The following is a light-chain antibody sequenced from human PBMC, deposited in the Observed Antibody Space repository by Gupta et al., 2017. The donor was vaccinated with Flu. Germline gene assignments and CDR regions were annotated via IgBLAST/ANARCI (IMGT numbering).Light chain of an antibody. V-gene: IGLV2-14*01. CDR1: SSDVGGSDY. CDR2: DVT. CDR3: SSYTSGSTLYV. J-gene: IGLJ1*01. Sequence: SALTQPASVSGSPRQSITISCTGTSSDVGGSDYVSWYQQHPDKAPKLIIYDVTNRPSGVSSRFSGSKSGNTASLTISGLQAEDETDYYCSSYTSGSTLYVFGTGTKVTVL.